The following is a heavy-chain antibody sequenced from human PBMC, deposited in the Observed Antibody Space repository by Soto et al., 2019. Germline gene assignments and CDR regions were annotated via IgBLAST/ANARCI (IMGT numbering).Heavy chain of an antibody. V-gene: IGHV5-51*01. CDR1: GYSFTTYW. J-gene: IGHJ4*01. CDR3: ARRVGYCSGGRCYAFDY. CDR2: IYPDDSDT. D-gene: IGHD2-15*01. Sequence: PGESLKISCRGSGYSFTTYWIGWVRQMPGKGLEWVGIIYPDDSDTRYSPSFQGQVTISADKSSSTAYLQWSSLKASDTAMYYCARRVGYCSGGRCYAFDYWGQGTLVTVS.